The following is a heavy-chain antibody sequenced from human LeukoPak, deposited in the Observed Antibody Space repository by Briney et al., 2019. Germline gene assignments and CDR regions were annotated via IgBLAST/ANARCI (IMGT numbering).Heavy chain of an antibody. J-gene: IGHJ5*02. CDR1: GSTFSSYA. CDR2: ISSNGGST. CDR3: ARDLGYSYGGFDP. Sequence: PGGSLRLSCAASGSTFSSYAMHWVRQAPGKGLEYVSAISSNGGSTFYANSVKGRFTISRDTSKNTLYLQMGSLRADDMAVYYCARDLGYSYGGFDPWGQGTLVTVSS. D-gene: IGHD5-18*01. V-gene: IGHV3-64*01.